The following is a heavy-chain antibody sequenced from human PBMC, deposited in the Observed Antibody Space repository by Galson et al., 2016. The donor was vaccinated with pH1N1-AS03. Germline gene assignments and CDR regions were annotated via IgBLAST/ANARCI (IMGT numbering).Heavy chain of an antibody. D-gene: IGHD3-9*01. V-gene: IGHV5-51*01. CDR2: IFPGDSDT. Sequence: QSGAEVKKPGESLKISCKGSGYSFNSYWIGWVRQMSGKDLEWLGMIFPGDSDTRYSPSFQGQVTISADSRTANLQWSSLKASDTAMYYCVRQFDVLTGFFDYWGQGALVTVSS. J-gene: IGHJ4*02. CDR3: VRQFDVLTGFFDY. CDR1: GYSFNSYW.